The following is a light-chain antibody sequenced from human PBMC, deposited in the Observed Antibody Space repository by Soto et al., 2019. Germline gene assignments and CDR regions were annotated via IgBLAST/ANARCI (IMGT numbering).Light chain of an antibody. CDR2: DVS. J-gene: IGLJ1*01. V-gene: IGLV2-11*01. CDR1: SSDVGGYNY. Sequence: QSVLTQPRSVSGSPGPSVTISCPGTSSDVGGYNYVSWYQQHPGKAPKLMIYDVSKRPSGVPDRFSGSKSGNTASLTISGLQAEDEADYYCCSYAGSSSLVFGTGTKVTVL. CDR3: CSYAGSSSLV.